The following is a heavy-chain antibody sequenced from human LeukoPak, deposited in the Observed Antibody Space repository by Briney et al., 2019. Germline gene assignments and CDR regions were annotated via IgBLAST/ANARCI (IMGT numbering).Heavy chain of an antibody. J-gene: IGHJ4*02. CDR3: ARDLGRLGYCSGGSCYHDY. Sequence: ASVKVSCKASGYXFTGYYIHWVRQAPGQGLEWMGWINPNSGGTNYAQKFQGRVTMTRDTSISTAYMELSRLRSDDTAVYYCARDLGRLGYCSGGSCYHDYWGQGTLVTVSS. CDR1: GYXFTGYY. V-gene: IGHV1-2*02. CDR2: INPNSGGT. D-gene: IGHD2-15*01.